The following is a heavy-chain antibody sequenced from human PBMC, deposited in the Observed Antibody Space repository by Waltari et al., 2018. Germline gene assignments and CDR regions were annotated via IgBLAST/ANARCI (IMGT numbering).Heavy chain of an antibody. CDR3: AGGPQSGASSAWYGWFDP. D-gene: IGHD6-13*01. CDR1: VFTSTSHW. Sequence: EVQLVESGGTLVQPGGSLRLSCTASVFTSTSHWLTWARHAPGKGLVWVSRINSDGSNTRYADSVKGRFTISRDNAKNTLYLEMNSLRAEDTAVYFCAGGPQSGASSAWYGWFDPWGQGTLVTVSS. V-gene: IGHV3-74*01. CDR2: INSDGSNT. J-gene: IGHJ5*02.